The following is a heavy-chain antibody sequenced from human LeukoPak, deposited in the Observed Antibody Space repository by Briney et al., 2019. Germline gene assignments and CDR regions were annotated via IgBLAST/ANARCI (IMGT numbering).Heavy chain of an antibody. Sequence: TGGSLRLSCAASGFTFSSYAMSWVRQAPGKGLEWVSAISGSGGSTYYADSVKGRFTISRDNSKNTLYLQMNSLRAEDTAVYYCAKDTLPPYYGSGSPYYYYGMDVWGQGTTVTVSS. CDR1: GFTFSSYA. D-gene: IGHD3-10*01. CDR2: ISGSGGST. J-gene: IGHJ6*02. V-gene: IGHV3-23*01. CDR3: AKDTLPPYYGSGSPYYYYGMDV.